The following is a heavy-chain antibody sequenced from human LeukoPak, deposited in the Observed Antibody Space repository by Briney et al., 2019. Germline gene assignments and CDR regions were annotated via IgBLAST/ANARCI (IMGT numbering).Heavy chain of an antibody. J-gene: IGHJ4*02. D-gene: IGHD4-23*01. CDR2: IDYSGSA. CDR1: GGSISSYY. V-gene: IGHV4-59*12. CDR3: ARDAWNGNSPLDY. Sequence: SETLSLTCTVSGGSISSYYWSWIRQSPGKGLEWIGYIDYSGSAYYNPSLKSRVTISVDTAKNQFSLKLSSVTAADTAVYYCARDAWNGNSPLDYWGQGTLVTISS.